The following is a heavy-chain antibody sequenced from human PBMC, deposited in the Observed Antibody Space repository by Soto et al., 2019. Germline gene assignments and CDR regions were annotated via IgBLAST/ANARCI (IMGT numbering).Heavy chain of an antibody. J-gene: IGHJ4*02. CDR2: IWYDGSNK. CDR1: GFTFSSYG. V-gene: IGHV3-33*01. D-gene: IGHD3-16*01. CDR3: ARRARGRGSYYFDY. Sequence: GGSLRLSCAASGFTFSSYGMHWVRQAPGKGLEWVAVIWYDGSNKYYADSVKGRFTISRDNSKNTLYLQMNSLRAEDTAVYYCARRARGRGSYYFDYWGQGTLVTVSS.